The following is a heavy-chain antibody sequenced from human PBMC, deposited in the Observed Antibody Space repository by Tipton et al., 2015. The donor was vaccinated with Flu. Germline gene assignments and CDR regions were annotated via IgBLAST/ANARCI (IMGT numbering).Heavy chain of an antibody. CDR3: VKAIAAAASH. CDR2: IKQDGSEK. D-gene: IGHD6-25*01. V-gene: IGHV3-7*03. Sequence: SLRLSCAASGFTFSSYWMSWVRQAPGKGLEWVANIKQDGSEKHYVDSVKGRFTISRDNAKNSLYLQMNSLRAEDTALYYCVKAIAAAASHWGQGTLVTVSS. CDR1: GFTFSSYW. J-gene: IGHJ4*02.